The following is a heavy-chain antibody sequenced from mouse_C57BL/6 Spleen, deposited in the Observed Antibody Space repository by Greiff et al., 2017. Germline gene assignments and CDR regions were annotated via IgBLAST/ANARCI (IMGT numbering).Heavy chain of an antibody. V-gene: IGHV1-64*01. J-gene: IGHJ2*01. CDR1: GYTFTSYW. CDR2: IHPNSGST. Sequence: QVQLQQPGAELVNPGASVKLSCKASGYTFTSYWMHWVKQRPGQGLEWIGMIHPNSGSTNYNEKFKSKATLTVDKSSSTAYMQLSSLTSEDSAVYYCARGPIYYGNNYFDYWGQGTTLTVSS. D-gene: IGHD2-1*01. CDR3: ARGPIYYGNNYFDY.